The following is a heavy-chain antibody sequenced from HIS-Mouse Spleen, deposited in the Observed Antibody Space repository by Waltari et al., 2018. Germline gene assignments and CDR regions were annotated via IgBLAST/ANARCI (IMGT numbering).Heavy chain of an antibody. CDR2: IYYGGST. CDR1: GGSISSGDYY. V-gene: IGHV4-30-4*01. Sequence: QVQLQESGPGLVKPSQTLSLTCTVSGGSISSGDYYWSWIRQPPGKGLESIGYIYYGGSTYYNPSLKSRVTISVDTSKNQFSLKLSSVTAADTAVYYCARGAPYCSGGSCYPKYYFDYWGQGTLVTVSS. D-gene: IGHD2-15*01. J-gene: IGHJ4*02. CDR3: ARGAPYCSGGSCYPKYYFDY.